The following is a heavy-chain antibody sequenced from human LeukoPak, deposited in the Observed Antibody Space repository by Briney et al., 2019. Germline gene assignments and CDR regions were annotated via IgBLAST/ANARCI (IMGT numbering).Heavy chain of an antibody. CDR3: AIWGTGSFSDPAFDY. J-gene: IGHJ4*02. V-gene: IGHV1-24*01. D-gene: IGHD1-26*01. Sequence: GASVKVSCKVSGYTLTELTMHWVRQAPGKGLEWMGGYPEDGETIYAQKFQGRVTMTEDTSTDTAYMELTSLTSEDTAVYYCAIWGTGSFSDPAFDYWGQGALVTVSS. CDR1: GYTLTELT. CDR2: YPEDGET.